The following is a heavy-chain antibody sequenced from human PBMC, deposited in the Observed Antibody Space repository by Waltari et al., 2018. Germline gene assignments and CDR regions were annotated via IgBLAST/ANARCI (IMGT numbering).Heavy chain of an antibody. D-gene: IGHD2-2*01. Sequence: EVQLVESGGGFVQPGESLRLSCAAAGFTFGRFWMHWVRQVSGKGLVWVSSISDDGSRIGYADTVKGRFTISRENAKNTLYLQMNRLRGDDTAVYYCVRGFSTSPSSYWGQGALVTVSS. V-gene: IGHV3-74*01. J-gene: IGHJ4*02. CDR1: GFTFGRFW. CDR3: VRGFSTSPSSY. CDR2: ISDDGSRI.